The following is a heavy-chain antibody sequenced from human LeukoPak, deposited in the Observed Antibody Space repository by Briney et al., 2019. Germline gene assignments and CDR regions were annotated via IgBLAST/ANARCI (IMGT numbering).Heavy chain of an antibody. J-gene: IGHJ4*02. CDR1: GFTFSSYA. CDR3: AKVATSSWYGGGDY. D-gene: IGHD6-13*01. CDR2: ISGSGGST. V-gene: IGHV3-23*01. Sequence: GGSLRLSCAASGFTFSSYAMSWVRQAPGKGLEWVSAISGSGGSTYYADSVKGRFTISRDNSKNTLYLQMSSLRAEDTAVYYCAKVATSSWYGGGDYWGQGTLVTVSS.